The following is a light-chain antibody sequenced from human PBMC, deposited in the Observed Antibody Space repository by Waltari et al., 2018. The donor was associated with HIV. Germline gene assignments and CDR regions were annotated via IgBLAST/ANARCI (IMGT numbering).Light chain of an antibody. CDR1: QSVSSN. J-gene: IGKJ1*01. Sequence: EIGMTQSPASLSVSPGERATLSCRASQSVSSNLAWYQQKPGQAPRLPVYGASTRATGSPARFSGSGSGTEFTLTISSLQSEDFAVYYCQQYNNWHPWTFGQGTKVEIK. CDR3: QQYNNWHPWT. V-gene: IGKV3-15*01. CDR2: GAS.